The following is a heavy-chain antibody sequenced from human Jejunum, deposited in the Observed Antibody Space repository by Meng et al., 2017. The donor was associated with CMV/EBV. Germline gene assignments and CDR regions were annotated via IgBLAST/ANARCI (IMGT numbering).Heavy chain of an antibody. V-gene: IGHV3-53*01. CDR1: GFNVNGNF. CDR2: MYSGGAT. CDR3: ARGSAFDT. J-gene: IGHJ3*02. Sequence: LKISCAASGFNVNGNFMSWVRQAPGKGLEWVSVMYSGGATYYADSVKGRFTLSRDDSKNILYLHMDTLRTEDTAFYYCARGSAFDTWGQGTMVTVSS.